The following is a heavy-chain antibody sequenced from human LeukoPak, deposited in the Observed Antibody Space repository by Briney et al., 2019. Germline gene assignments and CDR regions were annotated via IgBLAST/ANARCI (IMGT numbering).Heavy chain of an antibody. Sequence: SETLSLTCTVSGGSISSSSYYWGWIRQPPGKGLEWIGSIYYSGDTCYNPSLKSRRVTISVDTSKNQFSLRLCSVTAADTAVYYCARHQWHYYYYMGVWGKGSTVTVSS. D-gene: IGHD6-19*01. CDR1: GGSISSSSYY. V-gene: IGHV4-39*01. CDR2: IYYSGDT. CDR3: ARHQWHYYYYMGV. J-gene: IGHJ6*03.